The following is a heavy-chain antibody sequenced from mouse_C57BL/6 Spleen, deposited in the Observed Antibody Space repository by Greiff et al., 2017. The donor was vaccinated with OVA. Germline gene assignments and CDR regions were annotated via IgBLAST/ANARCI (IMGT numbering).Heavy chain of an antibody. CDR2: INPSTGGT. V-gene: IGHV1-43*01. J-gene: IGHJ4*01. Sequence: EVQLQQSGPELVKPGASVKISCKASGYSFTGYYMHWVKQSSEKSLEWIGEINPSTGGTSYNQKFKGKATLTVDKSSSTAYMQLKSLTSEDSAVYYCARKDYLLYAMDYWGQGTSVTVSS. CDR3: ARKDYLLYAMDY. D-gene: IGHD5-5*01. CDR1: GYSFTGYY.